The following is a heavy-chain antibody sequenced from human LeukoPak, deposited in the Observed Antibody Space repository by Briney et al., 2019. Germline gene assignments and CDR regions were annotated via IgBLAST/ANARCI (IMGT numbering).Heavy chain of an antibody. Sequence: TSETLSLTCAVSGGSISSRSWWSWVRQPPGKGLEWIGEIYHSGTANYNPSLKSRVTISVDTSKNQFSLKLSSVTAADTAVYYCARVRAYVGYYYYYMDVWGKGTTVTVSS. V-gene: IGHV4-4*02. J-gene: IGHJ6*03. CDR2: IYHSGTA. CDR1: GGSISSRSW. D-gene: IGHD4-23*01. CDR3: ARVRAYVGYYYYYMDV.